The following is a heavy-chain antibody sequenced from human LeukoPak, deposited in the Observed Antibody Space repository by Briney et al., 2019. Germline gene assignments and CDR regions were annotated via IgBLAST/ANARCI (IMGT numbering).Heavy chain of an antibody. J-gene: IGHJ4*02. D-gene: IGHD5-18*01. CDR3: TRDRTGYSYGVENEY. CDR2: VYTGGST. CDR1: GGSIISGSYY. Sequence: PSETLSLTCTVSGGSIISGSYYWSWIRQPAGKGLEWIGRVYTGGSTNYNPSLKSRVTISVDTSKNQFSLKLSSVTAADTAVYYCTRDRTGYSYGVENEYWGQGTLVTVSS. V-gene: IGHV4-61*02.